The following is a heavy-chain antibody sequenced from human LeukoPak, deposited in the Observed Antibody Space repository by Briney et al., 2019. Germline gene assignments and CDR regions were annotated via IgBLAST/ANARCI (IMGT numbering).Heavy chain of an antibody. CDR2: IYYSGST. CDR1: GGSISSSSYY. D-gene: IGHD2-2*01. J-gene: IGHJ6*02. Sequence: PSETLSLTCTVSGGSISSSSYYWGWIRQPPGKGLEWIGSIYYSGSTYYNPSLKSRVTISVDTSKNQFSLKLSSVTAADTAVYYCARDPIVVVPAATLYYGMDVWGQGTTVTVSS. V-gene: IGHV4-39*07. CDR3: ARDPIVVVPAATLYYGMDV.